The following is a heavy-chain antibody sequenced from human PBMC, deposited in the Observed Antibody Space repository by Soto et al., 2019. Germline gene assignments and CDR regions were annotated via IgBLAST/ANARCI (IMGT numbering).Heavy chain of an antibody. Sequence: SETLSLTCAVSCGSISSGGYSWSWIRQPPGKGLEWIGYIYHSGSTYYNPSLKSRVTISVDRSKNQFSLKLSSVTAADTAVYYCARGYDFWSGGFDPWGQGTLVTVSS. V-gene: IGHV4-30-2*01. J-gene: IGHJ5*02. CDR3: ARGYDFWSGGFDP. D-gene: IGHD3-3*01. CDR1: CGSISSGGYS. CDR2: IYHSGST.